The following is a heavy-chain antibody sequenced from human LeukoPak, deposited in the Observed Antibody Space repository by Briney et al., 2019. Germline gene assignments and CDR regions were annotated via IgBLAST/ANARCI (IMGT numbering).Heavy chain of an antibody. V-gene: IGHV3-23*01. CDR2: ISGSGGST. CDR3: AKDVRFGELFDY. D-gene: IGHD3-10*01. CDR1: GFTFSSYA. J-gene: IGHJ4*02. Sequence: GGSLRLPCAASGFTFSSYAMSWVRQAPGKGLEGVSAISGSGGSTYYADSVKGRFTISRDNSKNTLYLQMNSLRAEDTAVYYCAKDVRFGELFDYWGQGTLVTVSS.